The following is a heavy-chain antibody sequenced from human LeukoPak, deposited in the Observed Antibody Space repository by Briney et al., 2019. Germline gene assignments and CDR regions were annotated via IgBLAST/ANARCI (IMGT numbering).Heavy chain of an antibody. V-gene: IGHV4-61*01. Sequence: PSETLSLTCTVSGGSVSSGSYCWSWIRQPPGKGLEWIGYIYYSGSTNYNPSLKSRVTISVDTSKNQFSLKLSSVTAADTAVYYCARDTLNYYYYYGMDVWGQGTTVTVSS. CDR2: IYYSGST. CDR1: GGSVSSGSYC. J-gene: IGHJ6*02. CDR3: ARDTLNYYYYYGMDV.